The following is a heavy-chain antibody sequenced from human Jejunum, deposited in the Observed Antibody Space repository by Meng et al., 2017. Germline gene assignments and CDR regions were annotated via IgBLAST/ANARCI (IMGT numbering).Heavy chain of an antibody. V-gene: IGHV3-33*01. CDR1: GLIFSSHG. D-gene: IGHD4-17*01. Sequence: QVQLVESGGGVVQPERSLRLSCAASGLIFSSHGMHWVRQAPGKGLEWVAFISSDGSNKYYAESVKGRFTIYRDNSENILSLQMNSLRAEDSAVYYCARDRSVTHFDSCGQGTLVTVSS. J-gene: IGHJ4*02. CDR3: ARDRSVTHFDS. CDR2: ISSDGSNK.